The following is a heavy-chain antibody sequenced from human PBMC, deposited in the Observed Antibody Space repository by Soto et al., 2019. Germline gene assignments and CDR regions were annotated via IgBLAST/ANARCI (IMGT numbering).Heavy chain of an antibody. CDR2: ISYDGSST. V-gene: IGHV3-30-3*01. CDR1: GFLFNTYA. CDR3: ARPGSCYDVLTGRYFYYYHAMDV. D-gene: IGHD3-9*01. Sequence: QVQLVDSGGGVVQPGRSLRLSCATSGFLFNTYAMHWVRQAPGKGLEWVAVISYDGSSTYYADSVKGRFTISRDNSKNTLFLQMNSLETEDTGVYYCARPGSCYDVLTGRYFYYYHAMDVWGQGTTVTVSS. J-gene: IGHJ6*02.